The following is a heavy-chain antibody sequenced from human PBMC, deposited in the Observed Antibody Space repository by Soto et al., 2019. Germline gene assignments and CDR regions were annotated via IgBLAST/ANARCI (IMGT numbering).Heavy chain of an antibody. J-gene: IGHJ4*02. Sequence: GGSLRLSCAASGFTFSSYGMHWVRQAPGKGLEWVAVISYDGSNKYYADSVKGRFTISRDNSKNTLYLQMNSLRAEDTAVYYCAKKYDYIWGSYPDGDYWGQGTLVTVSS. CDR3: AKKYDYIWGSYPDGDY. D-gene: IGHD3-16*02. CDR1: GFTFSSYG. V-gene: IGHV3-30*18. CDR2: ISYDGSNK.